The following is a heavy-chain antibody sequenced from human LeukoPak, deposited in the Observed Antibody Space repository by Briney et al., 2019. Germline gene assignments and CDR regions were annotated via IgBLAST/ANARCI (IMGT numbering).Heavy chain of an antibody. CDR2: IYYSGST. CDR1: GGSISSYY. CDR3: ARSIAALDY. J-gene: IGHJ4*02. Sequence: SETLSLTCTVSGGSISSYYWSWIRQPPEKGLEWIGYIYYSGSTYYNPSLKSRVTISVDTSKNQFSLKLSSVTAADTAVYHCARSIAALDYWGQGTLVTVSS. V-gene: IGHV4-59*08. D-gene: IGHD6-25*01.